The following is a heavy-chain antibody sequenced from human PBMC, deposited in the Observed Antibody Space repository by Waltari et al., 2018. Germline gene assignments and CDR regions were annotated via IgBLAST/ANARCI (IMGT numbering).Heavy chain of an antibody. V-gene: IGHV3-7*03. J-gene: IGHJ4*02. D-gene: IGHD3-16*01. CDR3: ATMGAGRAPDY. Sequence: VQLVESGGGLVQPGGSLRVACAASTFSFSSYWMAWSRQAPGKGLEWVATIRPDGGENFYVDSVKGRFSISRDNAKNSFYLQMNSLRVEDTAIFYCATMGAGRAPDYWGQGTLVTVSS. CDR2: IRPDGGEN. CDR1: TFSFSSYW.